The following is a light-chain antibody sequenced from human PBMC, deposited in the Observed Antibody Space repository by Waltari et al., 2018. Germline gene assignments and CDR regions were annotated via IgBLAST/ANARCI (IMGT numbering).Light chain of an antibody. CDR3: QQFINWPLT. Sequence: EVVLTQSLATLSVYPGERATLSCRASPSVSRDLAWYQQKPGQAPRLLIYGASTRITGVPARFAGSGSGAGFILTISSLQSEYVAIYYCQQFINWPLTVGGGTQVEIK. J-gene: IGKJ4*01. V-gene: IGKV3-15*01. CDR2: GAS. CDR1: PSVSRD.